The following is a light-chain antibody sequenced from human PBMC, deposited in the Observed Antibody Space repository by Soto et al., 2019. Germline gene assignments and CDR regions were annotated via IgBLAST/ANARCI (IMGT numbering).Light chain of an antibody. J-gene: IGKJ4*01. V-gene: IGKV3-20*01. CDR1: QSVSSSY. CDR3: QQYGSSPLT. Sequence: EIVLTQSPGTLSLSPGERATLSCRASQSVSSSYLAWYQQKPGQAPRLLIYGASSRATGIPDRFSGGGSGTAFTLTISRLEPEEFAVYYCQQYGSSPLTFGGGTKVEIK. CDR2: GAS.